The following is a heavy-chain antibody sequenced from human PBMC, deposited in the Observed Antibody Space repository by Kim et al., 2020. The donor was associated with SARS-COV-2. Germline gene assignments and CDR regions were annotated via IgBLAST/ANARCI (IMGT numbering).Heavy chain of an antibody. V-gene: IGHV4-59*01. J-gene: IGHJ3*02. CDR2: IHYSGST. D-gene: IGHD3-16*01. CDR3: ARLGALEDAFDI. CDR1: GGYISSFY. Sequence: SETLSLTCTVSGGYISSFYWSWIRQPPGKGLEWIGYIHYSGSTNYNPSLKSRGTISVDTSKNQFSLTLSSVTAADTVVYYCARLGALEDAFDIWGQGTMVTVSS.